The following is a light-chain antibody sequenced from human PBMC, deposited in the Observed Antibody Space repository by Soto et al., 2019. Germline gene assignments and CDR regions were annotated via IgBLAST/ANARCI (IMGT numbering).Light chain of an antibody. CDR3: AAWDDSLNSYV. V-gene: IGLV1-44*01. J-gene: IGLJ1*01. CDR2: SND. CDR1: SFNIGTYN. Sequence: QSVLTQPTSASGTAGQRVTISCSGSSFNIGTYNVNWYQQLPGTAPKLLVYSNDQRPSGVPDRFSGSKSGTSASLAISGLQSEDEADYYCAAWDDSLNSYVFGIGTKVTVL.